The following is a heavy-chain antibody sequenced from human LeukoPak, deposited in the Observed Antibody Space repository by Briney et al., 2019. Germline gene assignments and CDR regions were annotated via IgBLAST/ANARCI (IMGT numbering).Heavy chain of an antibody. CDR1: GFTVSSNY. Sequence: PGGSLRLSCAASGFTVSSNYMSWVRQAPGKGLEWVSVIYSGGSTYYADSVKGRFTISRDNSKNTLYLQMNNLRAEDTAVYYCAVATTETYYFDYWGQGTLVTVSS. V-gene: IGHV3-53*01. CDR3: AVATTETYYFDY. J-gene: IGHJ4*02. D-gene: IGHD5-12*01. CDR2: IYSGGST.